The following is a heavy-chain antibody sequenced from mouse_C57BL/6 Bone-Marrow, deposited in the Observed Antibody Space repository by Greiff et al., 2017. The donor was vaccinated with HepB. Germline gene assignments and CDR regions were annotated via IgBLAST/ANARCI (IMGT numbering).Heavy chain of an antibody. CDR2: IDPETGGT. CDR3: TRSYHWYFDV. Sequence: QVQLKESGAELVRPGASVTLSCKASGYTFTDYEMHWVKQTPVHGLEWIGAIDPETGGTAYNQKFKGKAILTADKSSSTAYMELRSLTSEHSAVYYCTRSYHWYFDVWGTGTTVTVSS. V-gene: IGHV1-15*01. CDR1: GYTFTDYE. D-gene: IGHD2-12*01. J-gene: IGHJ1*03.